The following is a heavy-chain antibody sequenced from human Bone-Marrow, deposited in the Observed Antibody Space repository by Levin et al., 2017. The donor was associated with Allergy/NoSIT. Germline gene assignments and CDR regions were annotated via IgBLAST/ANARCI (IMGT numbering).Heavy chain of an antibody. CDR1: GFTFSSYS. CDR2: ISSSSSYI. J-gene: IGHJ4*02. Sequence: GESLKISCAASGFTFSSYSMNWVRQAPGKGLEWVSSISSSSSYIYYADSVKGRFTISRDNAKNSLYLQMNSLRAEDTAVYYCARDQGGYNYGGAWRDYWGQGTLVTVSS. V-gene: IGHV3-21*01. CDR3: ARDQGGYNYGGAWRDY. D-gene: IGHD5-24*01.